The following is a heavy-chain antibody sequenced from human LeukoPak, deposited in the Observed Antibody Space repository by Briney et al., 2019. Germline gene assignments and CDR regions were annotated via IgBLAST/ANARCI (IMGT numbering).Heavy chain of an antibody. CDR3: ARTDLTGYRLDV. V-gene: IGHV1-69*13. D-gene: IGHD3-9*01. CDR1: GGTFSSYA. Sequence: ASVKVSCKASGGTFSSYAISWVRQAPGQGLEWMGGTIPIFGTANYAQKFQGRVTITADESTSTAYMELSSLRSEDTAVYYCARTDLTGYRLDVWGQGTAVTVSS. CDR2: TIPIFGTA. J-gene: IGHJ6*02.